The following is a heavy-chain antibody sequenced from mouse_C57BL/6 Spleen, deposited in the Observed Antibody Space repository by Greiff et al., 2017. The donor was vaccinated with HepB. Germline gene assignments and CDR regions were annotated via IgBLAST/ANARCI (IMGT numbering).Heavy chain of an antibody. CDR1: GYTFTSYW. CDR3: AREDYYGSSYDYAMDY. D-gene: IGHD1-1*01. Sequence: HVQLQQPGAELVKPGASVKMSCKASGYTFTSYWITWVKQRPGQGLEWIGDIYPGSGSTNYNEKFKSKATLTVDTSSSTAYMQLSSLTSEDSAVYYCAREDYYGSSYDYAMDYWGQGTSVTVSS. CDR2: IYPGSGST. V-gene: IGHV1-55*01. J-gene: IGHJ4*01.